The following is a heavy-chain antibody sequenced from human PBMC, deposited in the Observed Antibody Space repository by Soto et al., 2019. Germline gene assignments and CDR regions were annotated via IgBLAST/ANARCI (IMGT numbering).Heavy chain of an antibody. CDR1: GVSIHNSHSF. J-gene: IGHJ5*02. CDR3: GRVVEGATRNTDPAS. CDR2: VYHNGGA. Sequence: SETLSLTCTVSGVSIHNSHSFWAWIRQPPGKGLQFIASVYHNGGAHYNSSLKSRVTISVDTANNQVSLRMRSLTAADTAFYYCGRVVEGATRNTDPASCGQGILVTVSS. V-gene: IGHV4-39*01. D-gene: IGHD2-21*01.